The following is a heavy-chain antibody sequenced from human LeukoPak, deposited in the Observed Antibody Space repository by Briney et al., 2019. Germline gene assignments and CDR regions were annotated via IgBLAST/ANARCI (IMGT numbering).Heavy chain of an antibody. CDR3: ARARNVMVIGDV. CDR2: ISPYDGDR. V-gene: IGHV1-18*01. J-gene: IGHJ6*04. Sequence: GASVKVSCKASGYTFTSYDINWVRQATGQGLEWMGWISPYDGDRNYAQKLQDRVTMTTDTSSNTAYLELRSLRSDDSAVYYCARARNVMVIGDVWGKGTTVIVSS. D-gene: IGHD2/OR15-2a*01. CDR1: GYTFTSYD.